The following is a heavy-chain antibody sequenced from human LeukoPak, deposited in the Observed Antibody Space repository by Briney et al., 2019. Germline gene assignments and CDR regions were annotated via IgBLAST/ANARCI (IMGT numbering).Heavy chain of an antibody. CDR2: ISAYNGNT. CDR1: GGTFSSYA. CDR3: ARIAARAFDY. D-gene: IGHD6-6*01. J-gene: IGHJ4*02. V-gene: IGHV1-18*01. Sequence: ASVKVSCKASGGTFSSYAISWVRQAPGQGLEWMGWISAYNGNTNYAQKLQGRVTMTTDTSTSTAYMELRSLRSDDTAVYYCARIAARAFDYWGQGTLVTVSS.